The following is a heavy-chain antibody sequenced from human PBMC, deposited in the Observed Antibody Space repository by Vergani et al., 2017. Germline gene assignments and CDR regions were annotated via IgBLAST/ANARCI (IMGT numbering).Heavy chain of an antibody. CDR1: GGTFSSYA. CDR2: IIPIFGTA. Sequence: QVQLVQSGAEVKKPGSSVKVSCKASGGTFSSYAISWVRQAPGQGLEWMGGIIPIFGTANYAQKFQGRVTITADKSTSTAYMELSSLRSEDTAVYYCARRAWAGYDFWSGYNWFDPWGQGTLVTVSS. J-gene: IGHJ5*02. CDR3: ARRAWAGYDFWSGYNWFDP. D-gene: IGHD3-3*01. V-gene: IGHV1-69*06.